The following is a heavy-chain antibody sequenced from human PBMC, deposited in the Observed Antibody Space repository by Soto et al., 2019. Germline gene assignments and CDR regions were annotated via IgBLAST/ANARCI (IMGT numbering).Heavy chain of an antibody. CDR3: TPPPHAVRGLDF. CDR2: IKSEIDGGTT. J-gene: IGHJ4*02. CDR1: GFTFSNAW. V-gene: IGHV3-15*01. Sequence: EVQLVESGGGLVKPGGSLRLSCAASGFTFSNAWMSWVRQAPGKGLEWIGRIKSEIDGGTTDYAAPVKGRFIISRDDSKNMLYPEMNSLKTEDTAGYYCTPPPHAVRGLDFWGQGTLVTVSS. D-gene: IGHD4-17*01.